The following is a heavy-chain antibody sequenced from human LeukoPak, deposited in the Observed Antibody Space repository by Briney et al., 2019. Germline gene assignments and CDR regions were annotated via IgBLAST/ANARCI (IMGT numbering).Heavy chain of an antibody. CDR3: ATPLSIGGY. D-gene: IGHD3-10*01. J-gene: IGHJ4*02. Sequence: GGSLRLSCAVSGFTFSNHAMSWVRQAPGKGLEWVSTIGGGGGDRYYADSVKGRFTISRDNAHNSLYLQMNSLKAEDTAVYYCATPLSIGGYWGQGTLVTVSS. V-gene: IGHV3-23*01. CDR1: GFTFSNHA. CDR2: IGGGGGDR.